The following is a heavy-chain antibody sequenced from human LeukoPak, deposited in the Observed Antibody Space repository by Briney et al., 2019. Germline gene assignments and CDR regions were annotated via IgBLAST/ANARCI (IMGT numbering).Heavy chain of an antibody. CDR3: ARVLGYTPDGFDY. J-gene: IGHJ4*02. D-gene: IGHD5-18*01. Sequence: GRFTISRDNAKNSLYLQMNSLRAEDTAVYYCARVLGYTPDGFDYWGQGSLVTVSS. V-gene: IGHV3-11*06.